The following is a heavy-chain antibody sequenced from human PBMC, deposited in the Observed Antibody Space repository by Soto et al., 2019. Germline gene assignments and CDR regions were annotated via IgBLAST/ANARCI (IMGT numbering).Heavy chain of an antibody. CDR3: ARDSSSWYRSGETYYGMDV. CDR2: ISSSSSYT. Sequence: GGSLRLSCAASGFTFSDYYMSWIRQAPGKGLEWVSYISSSSSYTNYADSVKGRFTISRDNAKNSLYLQMNSLRAEDTAVYYCARDSSSWYRSGETYYGMDVWGQGTTVTVSS. CDR1: GFTFSDYY. V-gene: IGHV3-11*06. J-gene: IGHJ6*02. D-gene: IGHD6-13*01.